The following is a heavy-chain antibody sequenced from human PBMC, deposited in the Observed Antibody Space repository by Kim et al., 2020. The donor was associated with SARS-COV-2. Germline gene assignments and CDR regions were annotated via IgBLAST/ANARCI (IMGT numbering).Heavy chain of an antibody. J-gene: IGHJ4*02. V-gene: IGHV4-34*01. D-gene: IGHD1-7*01. CDR1: GGSFSGYY. CDR3: ARGGRAGTPQYYFDY. CDR2: INHSGST. Sequence: SETLSLTCAVYGGSFSGYYWSWIRQPPGKGLEWIGEINHSGSTNYNPSLKSRVTISVDTSKNQFSLKLSSVNAADTAVYYCARGGRAGTPQYYFDYWGQGTLVTVSS.